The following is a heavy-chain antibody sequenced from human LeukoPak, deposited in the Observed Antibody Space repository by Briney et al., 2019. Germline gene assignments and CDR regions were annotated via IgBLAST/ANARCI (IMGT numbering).Heavy chain of an antibody. J-gene: IGHJ4*02. CDR1: GYTFSSYY. CDR2: INPSGGST. Sequence: ASVKVSCMASGYTFSSYYMHWVRQAPGQGLEWMGIINPSGGSTSYAQKFQGRVTMTRDTSTSTVYMELSSLRSEDTAVYYCARGPDIVVVVAADFPFDYWGQGTLVTVSS. V-gene: IGHV1-46*01. CDR3: ARGPDIVVVVAADFPFDY. D-gene: IGHD2-15*01.